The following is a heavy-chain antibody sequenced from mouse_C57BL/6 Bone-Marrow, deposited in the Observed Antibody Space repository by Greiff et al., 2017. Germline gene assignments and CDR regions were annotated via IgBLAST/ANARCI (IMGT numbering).Heavy chain of an antibody. Sequence: EVQGVESGGDLVKPGGSLKLSCAASGFTFSSYGMSWVRQTPDKRLEWVATISSGGSYTYYPDSVKGRFTISRDNAKNTLYLQMSSLKSEDTAMYYCARRGIYYDYDRYFDVWGTGTTVTVSS. CDR3: ARRGIYYDYDRYFDV. V-gene: IGHV5-6*01. CDR2: ISSGGSYT. CDR1: GFTFSSYG. J-gene: IGHJ1*03. D-gene: IGHD2-4*01.